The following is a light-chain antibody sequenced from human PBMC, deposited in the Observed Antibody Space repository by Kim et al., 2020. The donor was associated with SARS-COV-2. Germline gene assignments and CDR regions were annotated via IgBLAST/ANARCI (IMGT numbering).Light chain of an antibody. J-gene: IGKJ2*01. CDR3: QHNYNRPNT. V-gene: IGKV1-39*01. Sequence: SASVRDRVTITCRESQSISTYLNWYQQKPGKAPTLLIYEASTLQGGVTTSFRGSGSGTEFTLTISSLQPEDLATYYCQHNYNRPNTFGQGTKLEI. CDR1: QSISTY. CDR2: EAS.